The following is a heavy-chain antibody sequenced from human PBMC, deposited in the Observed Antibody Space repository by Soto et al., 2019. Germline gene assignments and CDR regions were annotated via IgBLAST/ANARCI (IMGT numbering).Heavy chain of an antibody. V-gene: IGHV4-59*01. CDR1: GGSISSYY. J-gene: IGHJ4*02. D-gene: IGHD4-4*01. CDR2: IYYSGST. CDR3: ARAVTQYYFDY. Sequence: KTSETLSLTCTVSGGSISSYYWSWIRQPPGKGLEWIGYIYYSGSTNYNPSLKSRVTISVDTSKNQFSLKLSSVTAADTAVYYCARAVTQYYFDYWGQGTLVTVSS.